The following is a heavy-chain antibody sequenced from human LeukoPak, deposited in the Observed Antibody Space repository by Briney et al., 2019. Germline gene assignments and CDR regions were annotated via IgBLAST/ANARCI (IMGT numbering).Heavy chain of an antibody. J-gene: IGHJ4*02. V-gene: IGHV3-15*01. CDR3: NCGGDCYGPPFDY. CDR2: IKSKTDGGTT. D-gene: IGHD2-21*02. Sequence: PGGSLRLSCAASGFAFSDYYMSWVRQAPGKGLEWVGRIKSKTDGGTTDYAAPVKGRFTISRDDSKNTLYLQMNSLKTEDTAVYYCNCGGDCYGPPFDYWGQGTLVTVSS. CDR1: GFAFSDYY.